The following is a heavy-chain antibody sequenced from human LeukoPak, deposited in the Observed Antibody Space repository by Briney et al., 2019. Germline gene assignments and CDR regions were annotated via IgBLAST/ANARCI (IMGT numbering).Heavy chain of an antibody. Sequence: PGGSLRLSCAASGFTFSSYAMSWVRQAPGKGLEWVSAISGSGGSTYYADSVKGRFTISRDNSKNTLYLQMNSLRAEDTAVYYCARNEYYDILTGYYEDYWGQGTLVTVSS. CDR3: ARNEYYDILTGYYEDY. CDR2: ISGSGGST. J-gene: IGHJ4*02. CDR1: GFTFSSYA. D-gene: IGHD3-9*01. V-gene: IGHV3-23*01.